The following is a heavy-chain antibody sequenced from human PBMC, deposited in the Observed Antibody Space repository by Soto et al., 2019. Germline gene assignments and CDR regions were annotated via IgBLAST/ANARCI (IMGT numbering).Heavy chain of an antibody. CDR3: VRDAVVGATKGGNYWFDS. V-gene: IGHV3-30*03. CDR2: ISSDGHHQ. CDR1: GFTFNDYA. J-gene: IGHJ5*01. D-gene: IGHD1-26*01. Sequence: QVQLVESGGGEVQPGGSLRVSCATSGFTFNDYAMYWVRQAPGQGLEWVAMISSDGHHQFYVDNLRGRFTVSRDNSKNTLFLQMNSLRPEDTAVYYCVRDAVVGATKGGNYWFDSWGQGTLVTVFS.